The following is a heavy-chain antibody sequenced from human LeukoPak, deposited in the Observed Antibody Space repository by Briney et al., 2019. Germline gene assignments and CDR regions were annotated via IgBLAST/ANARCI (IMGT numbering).Heavy chain of an antibody. V-gene: IGHV3-33*06. J-gene: IGHJ4*02. Sequence: GGSLRLSCAASGFTFSSYGMHWVRQAPGKGLEWVAVIWYDGSNKYYADSVKGRLTISRDDSKNTLYLQMNSLRAEDTAVYYCAKDLSGKHDYSNYPGFDYWGQGTLVTVSS. CDR3: AKDLSGKHDYSNYPGFDY. CDR2: IWYDGSNK. CDR1: GFTFSSYG. D-gene: IGHD4-11*01.